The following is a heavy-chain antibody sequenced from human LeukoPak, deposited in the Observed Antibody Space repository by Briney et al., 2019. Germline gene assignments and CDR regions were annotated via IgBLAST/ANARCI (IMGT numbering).Heavy chain of an antibody. CDR1: GFTFSSYW. CDR2: IKSDGST. V-gene: IGHV3-74*01. D-gene: IGHD3-22*01. Sequence: GGSLRLSCAASGFTFSSYWMHWVRQAPGKGLAWVSRIKSDGSTRYADSVKGRFTISRDNAKNTVSLQMNSLRAEDTGVYYCARAPSEIGGYYPEYFRHWGQGTLVTVSP. J-gene: IGHJ1*01. CDR3: ARAPSEIGGYYPEYFRH.